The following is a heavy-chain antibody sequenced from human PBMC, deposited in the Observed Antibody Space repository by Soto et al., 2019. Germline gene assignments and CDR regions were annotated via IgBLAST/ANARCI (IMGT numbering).Heavy chain of an antibody. CDR1: GGSISSGGYY. CDR3: ARRAGNWFDP. CDR2: IYYTGST. Sequence: QVQLQESGPGLVKPSQTLSLTCVVSGGSISSGGYYWTWIRQHPGKGLEWIGYIYYTGSTYYNPSLTIRVTISVDTSKNLFSLKLSSVTAADTAVYYCARRAGNWFDPWGQGTLVTVSS. J-gene: IGHJ5*02. V-gene: IGHV4-31*11.